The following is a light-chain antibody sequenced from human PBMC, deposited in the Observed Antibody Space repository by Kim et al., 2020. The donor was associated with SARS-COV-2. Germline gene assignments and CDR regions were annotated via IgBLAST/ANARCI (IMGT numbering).Light chain of an antibody. Sequence: QPASISCRASQSLLHRDGNNYLPWFHQRPGQSPRRLIYKVSERDSGVPDRFSGSGSGTDFTLTITRVEAEDVGVYYCLQGTFWPTFGQGTKVDIK. CDR3: LQGTFWPT. V-gene: IGKV2-30*02. CDR1: QSLLHRDGNNY. J-gene: IGKJ1*01. CDR2: KVS.